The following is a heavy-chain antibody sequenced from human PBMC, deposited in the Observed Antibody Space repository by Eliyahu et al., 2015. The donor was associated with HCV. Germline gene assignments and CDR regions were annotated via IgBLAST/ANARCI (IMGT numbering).Heavy chain of an antibody. Sequence: EVQLVESGGGLVQPGGSLRLSCAASGFXFSSYSMNWVRQAPGKGLEWVSYISSSSSTIYYADSVKGRFTISRDNAKNSLYLQMNSLRAEDTAVYYCAREGYSSSSGYYYGMDVWGQGTTVTVSS. J-gene: IGHJ6*02. CDR1: GFXFSSYS. D-gene: IGHD6-13*01. V-gene: IGHV3-48*01. CDR2: ISSSSSTI. CDR3: AREGYSSSSGYYYGMDV.